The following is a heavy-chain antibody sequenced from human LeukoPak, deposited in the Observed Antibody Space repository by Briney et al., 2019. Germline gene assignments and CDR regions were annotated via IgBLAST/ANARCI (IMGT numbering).Heavy chain of an antibody. Sequence: GGSLRLSCAASGFTFSSYAMSWVRQAPGKGLEWVSAISGSGGSTYYADSMKGRFTISRDNSKNTLYLQMNSLRAEDTAVYYCANYCSSTSCYNAFDIWGQGTMVTVSS. CDR3: ANYCSSTSCYNAFDI. D-gene: IGHD2-2*02. V-gene: IGHV3-23*01. CDR1: GFTFSSYA. CDR2: ISGSGGST. J-gene: IGHJ3*02.